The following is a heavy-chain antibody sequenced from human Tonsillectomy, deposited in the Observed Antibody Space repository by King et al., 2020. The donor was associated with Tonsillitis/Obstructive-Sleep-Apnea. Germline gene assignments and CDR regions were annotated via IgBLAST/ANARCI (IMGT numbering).Heavy chain of an antibody. J-gene: IGHJ6*02. CDR3: ARCVGYDVWSGAHFSYNYYYGMDV. CDR1: GFTFSTYT. CDR2: ISYDGSNK. Sequence: VQLVESGGGVVQPGRSLRLSCAASGFTFSTYTMHWVRQAPGKGLEWVAVISYDGSNKYYADSVKGRFTISRDNSKNTLYVQMNSLRAEDTAVYYCARCVGYDVWSGAHFSYNYYYGMDVWGQGTTVTVSS. V-gene: IGHV3-30*04. D-gene: IGHD3-3*01.